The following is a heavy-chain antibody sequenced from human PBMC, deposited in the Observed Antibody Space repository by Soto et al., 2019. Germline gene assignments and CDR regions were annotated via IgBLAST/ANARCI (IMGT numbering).Heavy chain of an antibody. CDR2: IYYSGST. CDR3: ARDTYYYDSSGLVPYYFDY. J-gene: IGHJ4*02. Sequence: SETQPLPSTFFVGPIGVGGYCWGWIRKPPGKGLEWIGYIYYSGSTYYNPSLKSRVTISVDTSKNQFSLKLSSVTAADTAVYYCARDTYYYDSSGLVPYYFDYWGQGTLVTV. CDR1: VGPIGVGGYC. D-gene: IGHD3-22*01. V-gene: IGHV4-30-4*01.